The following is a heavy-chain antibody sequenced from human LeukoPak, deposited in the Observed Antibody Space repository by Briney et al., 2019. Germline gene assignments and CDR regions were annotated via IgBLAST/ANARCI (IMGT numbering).Heavy chain of an antibody. V-gene: IGHV3-30-3*01. J-gene: IGHJ6*02. D-gene: IGHD6-19*01. Sequence: GGSLRLSCAASGFTFSSYAMHWVRQAPGKGLEWVAVISYDGSNKYYEDSVKGRFTISRDNSKNTLYLQMNSLRAEDTAVYYCARDMKDIAVAGTGAYYYYGMDVWGQGTTVTVSS. CDR2: ISYDGSNK. CDR1: GFTFSSYA. CDR3: ARDMKDIAVAGTGAYYYYGMDV.